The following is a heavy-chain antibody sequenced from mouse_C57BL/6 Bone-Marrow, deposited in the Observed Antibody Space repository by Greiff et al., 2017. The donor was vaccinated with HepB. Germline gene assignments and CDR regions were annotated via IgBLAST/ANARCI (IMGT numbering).Heavy chain of an antibody. CDR1: GYTFTDYY. CDR3: ARRGWLLAFAY. D-gene: IGHD2-3*01. V-gene: IGHV1-19*01. Sequence: VQLKESGPVLVKPGASVKMSCKASGYTFTDYYMNWVKQSHGKSLEWIGVINPYNGGTSYNQKFKGKATLTVDKSSSTAYMELNSLTSEDSAVYYCARRGWLLAFAYWGQGTLVTVSA. CDR2: INPYNGGT. J-gene: IGHJ3*01.